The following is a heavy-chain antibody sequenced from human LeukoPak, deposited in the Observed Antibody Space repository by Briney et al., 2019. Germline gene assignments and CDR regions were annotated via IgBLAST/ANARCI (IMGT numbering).Heavy chain of an antibody. Sequence: GGSQRLSWAASGFTFSSYSMNSVRQAPGKGLGLVSFISSSSSTIYYADSVKGRFTISRDNAKNSLYLQMNSLRDEDTAVYYCAREVKGFYYYGMDVWGQGTTVTVSS. CDR2: ISSSSSTI. D-gene: IGHD3-22*01. J-gene: IGHJ6*02. CDR1: GFTFSSYS. V-gene: IGHV3-48*02. CDR3: AREVKGFYYYGMDV.